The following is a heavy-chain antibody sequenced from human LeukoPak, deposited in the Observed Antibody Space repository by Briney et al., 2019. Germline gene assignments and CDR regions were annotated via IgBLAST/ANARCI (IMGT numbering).Heavy chain of an antibody. Sequence: SETLSLTCTVSGGSISSSGYYWGWIRQPPGKGLEWIGSIYYSGSTYYNPSLKSRVTISVDTSKNQFSLKLSSVTAADTAVYYCARGDYYGSGSPDYWGQGTLVTVSS. CDR1: GGSISSSGYY. CDR3: ARGDYYGSGSPDY. D-gene: IGHD3-10*01. V-gene: IGHV4-39*01. CDR2: IYYSGST. J-gene: IGHJ4*02.